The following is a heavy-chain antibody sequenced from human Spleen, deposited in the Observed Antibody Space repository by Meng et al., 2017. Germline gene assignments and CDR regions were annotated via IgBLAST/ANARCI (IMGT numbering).Heavy chain of an antibody. CDR3: ASLYNYDTSGYI. V-gene: IGHV4-34*01. Sequence: GSLRLSCAVYGGSFSGYYWSWIRQPPGKGLNWIGEINHSGSTNYNPSLKSRVTISVDTSKNQFSLKLNSVTAADTAVYYCASLYNYDTSGYIWGQGTVVTVSS. D-gene: IGHD3-22*01. CDR1: GGSFSGYY. J-gene: IGHJ3*02. CDR2: INHSGST.